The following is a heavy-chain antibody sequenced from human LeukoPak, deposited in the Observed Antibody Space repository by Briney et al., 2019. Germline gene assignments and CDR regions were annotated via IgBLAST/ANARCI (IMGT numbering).Heavy chain of an antibody. J-gene: IGHJ4*02. CDR3: ARDQYYYDSSGYYGMDY. CDR2: IYTSGST. CDR1: GGSISSYY. D-gene: IGHD3-22*01. V-gene: IGHV4-4*07. Sequence: PSETLSLTCTVSGGSISSYYWSWIRQPAGEGLEWVGRIYTSGSTNFNPSLKSRVTMSVDTSKNQFSLKLSSVTAADTAVYYCARDQYYYDSSGYYGMDYWGQGTLVTVSS.